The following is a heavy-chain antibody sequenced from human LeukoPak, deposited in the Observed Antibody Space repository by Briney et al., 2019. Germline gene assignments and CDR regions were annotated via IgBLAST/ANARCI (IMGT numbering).Heavy chain of an antibody. Sequence: SETLSLTCAVYGGSFSGYYWSWIRQPPGKGLEWIGEINHSGSTYYNPSLKSRVTISVDTSKNQFSLKLSSVTAADTAVYYCARHEQGRPRKQDKYNWFDPWGQGTLVTVSS. CDR1: GGSFSGYY. J-gene: IGHJ5*02. D-gene: IGHD6-19*01. CDR3: ARHEQGRPRKQDKYNWFDP. V-gene: IGHV4-34*01. CDR2: INHSGST.